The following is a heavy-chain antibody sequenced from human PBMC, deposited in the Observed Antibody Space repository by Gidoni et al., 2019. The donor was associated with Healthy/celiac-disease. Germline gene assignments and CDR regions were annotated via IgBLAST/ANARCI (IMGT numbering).Heavy chain of an antibody. J-gene: IGHJ4*02. CDR2: IFSNDEK. D-gene: IGHD3-22*01. CDR1: GFSLSNARTG. V-gene: IGHV2-26*01. Sequence: QVTLKESGPVLVKPTETLTLTCTVSGFSLSNARTGVSWIRQPPGKALESLALIFSNDEKSYSTSLKPRLTISKDTSKSQVVLTMTNMDPVDTATYYCARIIRGHYYDSSGYYYWGQGTLVTVSS. CDR3: ARIIRGHYYDSSGYYY.